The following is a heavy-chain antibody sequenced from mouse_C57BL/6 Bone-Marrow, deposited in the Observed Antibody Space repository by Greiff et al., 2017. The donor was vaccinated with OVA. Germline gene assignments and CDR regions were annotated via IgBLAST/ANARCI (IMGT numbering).Heavy chain of an antibody. CDR3: ARFYYGTPAY. V-gene: IGHV1-55*01. Sequence: QVQLKQSGAELVKPGASVKMSCKASGYTFTSYWITWVKQRPGQGLEWIGDIYPGSGSTNYNEKFKSKATLTVDTSSSTAYMQLSSLTSEDSAVYYCARFYYGTPAYWGQGTLVTVSA. J-gene: IGHJ3*01. CDR1: GYTFTSYW. D-gene: IGHD1-1*01. CDR2: IYPGSGST.